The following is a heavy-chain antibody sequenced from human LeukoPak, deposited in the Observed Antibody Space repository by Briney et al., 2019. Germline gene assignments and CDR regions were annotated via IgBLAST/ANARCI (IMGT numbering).Heavy chain of an antibody. Sequence: GGSLRLSCAASGFTFSSYSMHWVRPAPGKGLEWVASRWYDWSNKHYADSVKGRFTIYRDNSKNTLYLQMNSLRVDDTAVYYCARDRSYSSGYYGGGLDYWGQGTLVTVS. CDR2: RWYDWSNK. CDR1: GFTFSSYS. CDR3: ARDRSYSSGYYGGGLDY. D-gene: IGHD3-22*01. J-gene: IGHJ4*02. V-gene: IGHV3-33*01.